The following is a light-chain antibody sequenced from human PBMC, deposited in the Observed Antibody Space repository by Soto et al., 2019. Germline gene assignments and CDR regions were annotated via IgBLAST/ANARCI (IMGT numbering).Light chain of an antibody. CDR3: HQRSNWPPT. J-gene: IGKJ2*01. V-gene: IGKV3-11*01. CDR2: DAS. Sequence: EIVLPQSPATLSLSPGERATLSCRASQSVSNSLAWYQQKRGQAPRLLIYDASNRATGIPARFSGSGSGTDFTLTISSLETEDFAVYECHQRSNWPPTFGQGTKRVI. CDR1: QSVSNS.